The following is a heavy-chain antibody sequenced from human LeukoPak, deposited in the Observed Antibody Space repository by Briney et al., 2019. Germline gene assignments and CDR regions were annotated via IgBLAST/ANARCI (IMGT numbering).Heavy chain of an antibody. CDR3: ARGPRSSYYDILTGFPYYMAV. D-gene: IGHD3-9*01. Sequence: SETLSLTCAVSGYSISSGYYWGWIRQPPGKGLEWIGSIYHSGSTYYNPSLKSRVTISVDTSKNQFSLKLSSVTAADTAVYYCARGPRSSYYDILTGFPYYMAVWRKGTTVTVSS. CDR1: GYSISSGYY. CDR2: IYHSGST. J-gene: IGHJ6*03. V-gene: IGHV4-38-2*01.